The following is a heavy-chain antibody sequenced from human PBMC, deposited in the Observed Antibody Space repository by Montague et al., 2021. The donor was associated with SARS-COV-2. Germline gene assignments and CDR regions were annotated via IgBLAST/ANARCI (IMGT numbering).Heavy chain of an antibody. D-gene: IGHD6-19*01. CDR2: IYYSGST. CDR3: ARGSGWMGNAFDI. Sequence: SETLSLTCTVSGGSISSYYWSWIRQPPGKGLKWIGYIYYSGSTNXNPSLKSRVTISVDTSKNQFSLKLSSVTAADTAVYYCARGSGWMGNAFDIRGQGTMVTVSS. V-gene: IGHV4-59*01. CDR1: GGSISSYY. J-gene: IGHJ3*02.